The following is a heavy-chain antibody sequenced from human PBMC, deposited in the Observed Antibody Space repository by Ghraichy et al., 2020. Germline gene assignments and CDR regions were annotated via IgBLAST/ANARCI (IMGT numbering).Heavy chain of an antibody. V-gene: IGHV4-59*01. CDR3: ARGGLRSSFDY. CDR1: GGSISSYY. Sequence: SETLSLTCTVSGGSISSYYWSWIRQPPGKGLEWIGFISYSGSTNYYPSLKSRVTISVDTSKNQFSLKLSSVTAADTAVYYCARGGLRSSFDYWGQGTLVTVSS. D-gene: IGHD2-15*01. J-gene: IGHJ4*02. CDR2: ISYSGST.